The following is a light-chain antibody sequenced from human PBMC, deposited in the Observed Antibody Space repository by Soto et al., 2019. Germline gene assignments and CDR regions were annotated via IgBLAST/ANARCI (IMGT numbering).Light chain of an antibody. J-gene: IGLJ3*02. Sequence: QSALTQPASVSGSPGHSLTLYCTVTSSYVGSYNLVSWYQQHPVKAPKLMIYEVSKRPSGVSHRFSGYKSGNTASLTVSGLQAEDDADYYFCSYAGRNSCGFVGGTTL. CDR1: SSYVGSYNL. V-gene: IGLV2-23*02. CDR2: EVS. CDR3: CSYAGRNSCG.